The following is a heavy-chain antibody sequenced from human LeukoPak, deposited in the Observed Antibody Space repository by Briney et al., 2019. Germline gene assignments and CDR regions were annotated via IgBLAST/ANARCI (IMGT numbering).Heavy chain of an antibody. V-gene: IGHV3-49*04. J-gene: IGHJ4*02. D-gene: IGHD5-12*01. CDR1: GFTFADYA. CDR2: IRGKAYGGTP. Sequence: PGRSLRLSCTGSGFTFADYAVCWVRQAPGRGLEWVGLIRGKAYGGTPEYAASVKDRFIISRDDSKSIGYLQMNSLKTEDTAVYYCTRDRYGGYDYAYWGQGTLVTVSS. CDR3: TRDRYGGYDYAY.